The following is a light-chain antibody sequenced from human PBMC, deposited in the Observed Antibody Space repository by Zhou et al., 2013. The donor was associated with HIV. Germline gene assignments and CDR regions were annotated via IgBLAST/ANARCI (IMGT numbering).Light chain of an antibody. CDR1: QGISN. V-gene: IGKV1-27*01. CDR2: AAS. J-gene: IGKJ5*01. CDR3: QQLNSYPRT. Sequence: DIQMTQSPSSLSASVGDRVTITCRASQGISNLAWYQQKPGKVPKLLIYAASTLQSGVPSRFSGSGSGTDFTLTISSLQPEDFATYYCQQLNSYPRTFGQGTRLEIK.